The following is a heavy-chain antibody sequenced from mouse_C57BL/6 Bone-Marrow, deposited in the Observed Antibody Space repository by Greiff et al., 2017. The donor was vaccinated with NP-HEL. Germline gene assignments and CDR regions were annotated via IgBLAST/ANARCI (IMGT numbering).Heavy chain of an antibody. CDR2: FNPSTGGT. D-gene: IGHD4-1*01. CDR1: GYSFTGYY. J-gene: IGHJ2*01. V-gene: IGHV1-42*01. Sequence: VQLQQSGPELVKPGASVTISCKASGYSFTGYYMNWVKQSPEKSLEWIGEFNPSTGGTTYNQKFKAKATLTVDKSSSTAYMQLKSLTSEDSAVYYCARRGWDVLDYWGQGTTLTVSS. CDR3: ARRGWDVLDY.